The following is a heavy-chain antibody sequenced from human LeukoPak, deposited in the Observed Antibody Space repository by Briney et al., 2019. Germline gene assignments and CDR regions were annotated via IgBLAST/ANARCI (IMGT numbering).Heavy chain of an antibody. J-gene: IGHJ4*02. CDR1: GGSISSYY. CDR3: ASSQIPDYYDSSGYYYRLDY. CDR2: IYYSGST. Sequence: PSETLSLTCTVSGGSISSYYWSWIRQPPGKGLEWIGYIYYSGSTNYNPSLKSRVTISVDTSKNQFSLKLSSVTAADTAVYYCASSQIPDYYDSSGYYYRLDYWGQGTLVTVSS. D-gene: IGHD3-22*01. V-gene: IGHV4-59*01.